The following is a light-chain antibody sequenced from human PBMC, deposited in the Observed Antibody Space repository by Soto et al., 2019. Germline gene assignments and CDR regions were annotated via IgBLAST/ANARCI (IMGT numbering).Light chain of an antibody. CDR3: QSYDSSLSAHVV. J-gene: IGLJ2*01. CDR1: SSSIGAGYD. V-gene: IGLV1-40*01. Sequence: QSVLTQPPSVSGAPGQRVTISCTGSSSSIGAGYDVHWYQQLPGTAPKLLMYGNSNRPSGVPDRFSGSKSGNSASLAITGLQAEDEADYYCQSYDSSLSAHVVFGGGTKLTVL. CDR2: GNS.